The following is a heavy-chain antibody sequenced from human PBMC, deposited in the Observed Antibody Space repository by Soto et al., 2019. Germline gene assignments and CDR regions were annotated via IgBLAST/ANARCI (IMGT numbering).Heavy chain of an antibody. V-gene: IGHV3-11*01. J-gene: IGHJ4*02. Sequence: PGGSLRLSCAASGFTFSDYYMTWIRQAPGKGLEWVSYISSGGGTIHYADSVKGRFTISRDNAKTSLYLQMNSLRAEDTAVYYCARTPITSGSYNYDSWGQGTLVTVSS. D-gene: IGHD3-10*01. CDR2: ISSGGGTI. CDR1: GFTFSDYY. CDR3: ARTPITSGSYNYDS.